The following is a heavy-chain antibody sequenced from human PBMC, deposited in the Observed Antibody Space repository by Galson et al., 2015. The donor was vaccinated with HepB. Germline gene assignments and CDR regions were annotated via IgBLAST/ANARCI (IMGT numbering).Heavy chain of an antibody. V-gene: IGHV3-15*01. J-gene: IGHJ5*02. Sequence: SLRLSCAASGFTFSNAWMSWVRQAPGKGLEWVGRIRSKPDGGTTDYAAPVKGRFTISRDDSKNTLYLQMNSLKTEDTAVYYCTRETPVADLWGQGTLVTISS. CDR1: GFTFSNAW. CDR3: TRETPVADL. D-gene: IGHD6-19*01. CDR2: IRSKPDGGTT.